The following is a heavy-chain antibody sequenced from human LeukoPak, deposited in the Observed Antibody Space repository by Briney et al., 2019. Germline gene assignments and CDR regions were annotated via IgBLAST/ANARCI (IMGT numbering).Heavy chain of an antibody. D-gene: IGHD6-13*01. CDR2: ISSSGSII. J-gene: IGHJ4*02. CDR3: ARGCIAAAETG. Sequence: SLRPSCAASGFIFSDYYVTWIRQAPGKGRGWVSYISSSGSIIYYADSVKGPFTISRDNAKNSLYLQMNGLRAEDTAVYYCARGCIAAAETGGGQGTLVTVSS. V-gene: IGHV3-11*01. CDR1: GFIFSDYY.